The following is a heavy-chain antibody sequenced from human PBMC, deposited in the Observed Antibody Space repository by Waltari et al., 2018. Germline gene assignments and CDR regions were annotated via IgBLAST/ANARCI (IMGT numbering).Heavy chain of an antibody. CDR3: ARRITIFPFDI. CDR1: GGSFSGYY. J-gene: IGHJ3*02. D-gene: IGHD3-3*01. CDR2: INQSGST. Sequence: QVQLQQWGAGLLKPSETLSLTCAVYGGSFSGYYWSWIRQPPGKGLEWIGEINQSGSTNYNPSLKSRVTISVDTSKNQFSLKLSSVTAADTAVYYCARRITIFPFDIWGQGTMVTVSS. V-gene: IGHV4-34*01.